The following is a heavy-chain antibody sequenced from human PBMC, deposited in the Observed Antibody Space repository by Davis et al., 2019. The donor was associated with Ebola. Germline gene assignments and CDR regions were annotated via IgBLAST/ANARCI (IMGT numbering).Heavy chain of an antibody. J-gene: IGHJ4*02. D-gene: IGHD3-22*01. CDR2: IYSGGST. CDR3: ARDWDSNFDY. V-gene: IGHV3-66*01. Sequence: GESLKISCAASGFTFSSYAMSWVRQAPGKGLEWVSVIYSGGSTYYADSVKGRFTISRDNSKNTLYLQMNSLRAEDTAVYYCARDWDSNFDYWGQGTLVTVSS. CDR1: GFTFSSYA.